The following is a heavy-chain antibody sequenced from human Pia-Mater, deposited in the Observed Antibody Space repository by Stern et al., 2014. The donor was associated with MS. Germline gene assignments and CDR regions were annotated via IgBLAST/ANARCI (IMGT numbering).Heavy chain of an antibody. CDR1: GFTFSSYS. V-gene: IGHV3-21*02. Sequence: EVQLVESGGGLVKPGGSLRLSCAASGFTFSSYSMNWVPQAPGKGLEWVASLSSGGSYIYYADSMKGRFTICRDKAKNSLYLQMNSLRAEDTAVYYCARGRGGNYRYYFDYWGQGTLVTVSS. J-gene: IGHJ4*02. D-gene: IGHD4-23*01. CDR3: ARGRGGNYRYYFDY. CDR2: LSSGGSYI.